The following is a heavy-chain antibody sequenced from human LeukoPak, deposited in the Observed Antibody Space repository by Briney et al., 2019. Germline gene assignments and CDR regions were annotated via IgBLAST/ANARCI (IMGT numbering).Heavy chain of an antibody. V-gene: IGHV3-33*01. CDR1: GLSLSAYG. CDR2: IWYDGTSK. CDR3: ARSQSSSLIDY. J-gene: IGHJ4*02. D-gene: IGHD6-13*01. Sequence: GGSLRLSCAASGLSLSAYGVHWVRQAPGKGLEWVAVIWYDGTSKDYADSVKGRFIFSRDNSKNTLYLQMNSLTVEDTAVYYCARSQSSSLIDYWGQGTLVTVSS.